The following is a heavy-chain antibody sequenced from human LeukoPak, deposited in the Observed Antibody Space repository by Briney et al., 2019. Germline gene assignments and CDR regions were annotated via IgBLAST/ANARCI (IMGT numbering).Heavy chain of an antibody. CDR2: IYCSGST. CDR3: VKDNGRWFDP. CDR1: GGSISSYY. V-gene: IGHV4-59*01. Sequence: SETLSLTCTVSGGSISSYYWSWIRQPPGKGLEWIGYIYCSGSTNYNPSLKSRVTISVDTSKNQFSLKLSSVTAADTAIYYCVKDNGRWFDPWGQGTLVIVSS. D-gene: IGHD1-26*01. J-gene: IGHJ5*02.